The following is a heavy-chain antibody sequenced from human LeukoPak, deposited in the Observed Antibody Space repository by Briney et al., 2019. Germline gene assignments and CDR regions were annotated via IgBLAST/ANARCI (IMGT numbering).Heavy chain of an antibody. CDR3: AKGGGYAPLDY. CDR1: GFTFSSSA. D-gene: IGHD5-12*01. CDR2: INGDGSDT. V-gene: IGHV3-23*01. J-gene: IGHJ4*02. Sequence: GGSLRPSCAASGFTFSSSAMTWVRRTPGKGLEWVSAINGDGSDTIYTDSVKDRFTVSRDNSKNTLYLQMQSLRAEDTAVYYCAKGGGYAPLDYWGQGTLVSVSS.